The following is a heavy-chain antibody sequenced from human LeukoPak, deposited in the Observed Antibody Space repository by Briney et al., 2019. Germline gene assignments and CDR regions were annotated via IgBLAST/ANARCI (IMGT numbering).Heavy chain of an antibody. CDR2: ISWNSGSI. D-gene: IGHD4-17*01. J-gene: IGHJ4*02. CDR1: RFTFDDHA. CDR3: AKDLPTHTVI. Sequence: SLRLSCAASRFTFDDHAMHWVRQAPGKGLEWVSGISWNSGSIIYADSVKGRFTISRDNAKNSLYLQMNSLRAEDTALYYCAKDLPTHTVIWGQGTLVTVSS. V-gene: IGHV3-9*01.